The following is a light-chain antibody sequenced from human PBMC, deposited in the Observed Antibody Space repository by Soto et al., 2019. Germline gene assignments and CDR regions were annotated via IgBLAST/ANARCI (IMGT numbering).Light chain of an antibody. CDR1: QSVSSN. CDR2: GAS. J-gene: IGKJ3*01. Sequence: EIVMTQSPATLSVSPGERATLSCRASQSVSSNLAWYQQKPGQAPRLLIYGASTRATGIPARFRGSGSGTEFPLTISSLQSEDFAVDYCQQYNNWPFTFGPGTKVDIK. CDR3: QQYNNWPFT. V-gene: IGKV3-15*01.